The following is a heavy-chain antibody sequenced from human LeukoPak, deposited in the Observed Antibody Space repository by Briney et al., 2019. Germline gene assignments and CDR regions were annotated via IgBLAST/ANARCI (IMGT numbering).Heavy chain of an antibody. CDR2: ISYDGSNK. CDR3: VRGLWTAMGAGAY. J-gene: IGHJ4*02. D-gene: IGHD5-18*01. Sequence: PGGSLRLSCAASGFTFSSYGMHWVRQAPGKGLEWVAVISYDGSNKYYADSVKGRFTISRDNSKSTLYLQMDSLRIEDTSMYYCVRGLWTAMGAGAYWGQGTLVAVSS. V-gene: IGHV3-30*03. CDR1: GFTFSSYG.